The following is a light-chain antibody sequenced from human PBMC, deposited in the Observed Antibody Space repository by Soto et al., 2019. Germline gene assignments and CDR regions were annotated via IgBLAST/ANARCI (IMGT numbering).Light chain of an antibody. CDR2: DAS. CDR1: QSISTW. CDR3: QQYNSDFYT. Sequence: DIQMTQSPSTQSASVGGRVTITCRASQSISTWLAWYQQKPGKAPKLLIFDASNLENGVPSRFSGSGSGTEFTLTISSLQPDDFATYYCQQYNSDFYTFGQGTKLEIK. V-gene: IGKV1-5*01. J-gene: IGKJ2*01.